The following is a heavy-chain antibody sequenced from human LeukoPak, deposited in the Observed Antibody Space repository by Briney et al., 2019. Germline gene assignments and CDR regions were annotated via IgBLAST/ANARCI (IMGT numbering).Heavy chain of an antibody. D-gene: IGHD3-9*01. J-gene: IGHJ4*02. V-gene: IGHV4-59*01. CDR3: ARSLRYHDILTGYSSRGYYFDY. CDR1: GGSISSYY. CDR2: IYYSGST. Sequence: SETLSLTCTVSGGSISSYYWSWIRQSPGKGLEWIGYIYYSGSTNYNPSLKSRVTISVDTSKNQFSLKLSSVTAADTAVYYCARSLRYHDILTGYSSRGYYFDYWGQGTLVTVSS.